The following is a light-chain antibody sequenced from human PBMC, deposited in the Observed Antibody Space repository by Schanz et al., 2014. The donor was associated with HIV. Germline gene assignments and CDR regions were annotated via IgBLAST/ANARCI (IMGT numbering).Light chain of an antibody. CDR2: DVS. Sequence: QSALTQPPSASGSPGQSVTISCTGTSSDVGGYKYVSWYQQHPGKAPKLMIYDVSVRPSGVSNRFSGSKSGHAASLTISGLQADDEADYYCSSFTSSFTYVFGTGTKVTVL. CDR3: SSFTSSFTYV. V-gene: IGLV2-14*01. CDR1: SSDVGGYKY. J-gene: IGLJ1*01.